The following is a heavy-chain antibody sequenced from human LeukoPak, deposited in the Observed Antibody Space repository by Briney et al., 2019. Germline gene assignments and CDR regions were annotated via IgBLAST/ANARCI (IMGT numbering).Heavy chain of an antibody. V-gene: IGHV4-34*01. CDR2: INHSGST. CDR1: GGSFSGYY. D-gene: IGHD2-2*01. J-gene: IGHJ4*02. CDR3: ARASGCSSTSCYFRY. Sequence: TPSETLSLTCAVYGGSFSGYYWSWIRQPPGKGLEWIGEINHSGSTNYNPSLKSRVTISVDTSKNQFSLKLSSVTAADTAVYNCARASGCSSTSCYFRYWGQGTLVTVSS.